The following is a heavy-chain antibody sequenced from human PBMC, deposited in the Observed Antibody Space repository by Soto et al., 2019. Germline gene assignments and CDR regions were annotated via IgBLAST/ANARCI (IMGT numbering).Heavy chain of an antibody. J-gene: IGHJ4*02. CDR2: IYYSGST. V-gene: IGHV4-30-4*01. D-gene: IGHD3-22*01. CDR1: GGSISSGDYH. CDR3: AREATYYYDSSGQQDFDLDY. Sequence: SETLYLTCTVSGGSISSGDYHWSWIRQPPGKGLEWIGYIYYSGSTYYNPSLKSRVTISVDTSKNQFSLKLSSVTAADTAVYYCAREATYYYDSSGQQDFDLDYWGQGTLVTVSS.